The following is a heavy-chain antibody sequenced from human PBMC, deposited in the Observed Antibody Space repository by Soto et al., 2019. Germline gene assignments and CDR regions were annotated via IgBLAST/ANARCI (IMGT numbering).Heavy chain of an antibody. CDR1: GGSIRDYY. D-gene: IGHD2-8*01. Sequence: QVQLQESGPGLLKPSETLSLTCTVSGGSIRDYYWSWIRQPPGKGLEWIGYIHYSGSTNYNPSLESRVTISVDTSKNQVALKMSSVTAADTAVYYCERDRRVEWGKDVHPTHNIFDLWGQGTMVTVSS. CDR3: ERDRRVEWGKDVHPTHNIFDL. CDR2: IHYSGST. V-gene: IGHV4-59*01. J-gene: IGHJ3*01.